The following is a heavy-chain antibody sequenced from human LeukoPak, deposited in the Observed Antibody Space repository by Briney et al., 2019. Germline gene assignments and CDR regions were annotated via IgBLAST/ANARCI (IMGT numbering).Heavy chain of an antibody. CDR3: ASVRAVAGLDY. V-gene: IGHV4-61*01. D-gene: IGHD6-19*01. J-gene: IGHJ4*02. CDR2: IYYSGST. CDR1: DASVNSGSSY. Sequence: SETLSLTCTVSDASVNSGSSYWSWIRQPPGTRLEWIGYIYYSGSTNYNPSLKSRVTISVDTSKNQFSLKLSSVTAADTAVYYCASVRAVAGLDYWGQGTLVTFSS.